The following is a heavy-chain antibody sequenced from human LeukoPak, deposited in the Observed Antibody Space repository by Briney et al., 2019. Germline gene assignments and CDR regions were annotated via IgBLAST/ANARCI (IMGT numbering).Heavy chain of an antibody. J-gene: IGHJ4*02. CDR1: GFTFNRYS. CDR3: ARVGYSDFWSGYYWDY. V-gene: IGHV3-48*01. D-gene: IGHD3-3*01. Sequence: PGGSLRLSCAASGFTFNRYSMNWVRQAPGKGLEWISYISSGTTIYYADSVQGRFIISRDNARNSLYLQMNSLRAEDTAVYYCARVGYSDFWSGYYWDYWGQGTLATVSS. CDR2: ISSGTTI.